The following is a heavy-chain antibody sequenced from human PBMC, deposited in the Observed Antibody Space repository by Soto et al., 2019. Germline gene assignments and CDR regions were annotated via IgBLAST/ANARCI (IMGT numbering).Heavy chain of an antibody. D-gene: IGHD3-22*01. V-gene: IGHV4-30-2*01. CDR3: ARQDDRYYYDSSGYYYGGDFDY. Sequence: PSETLSLTCAVSGGSISSGGYSWSWIRQPPGKGLEWIGYIYHSGSTYYNPSLKSRVTISVDRSKNQFSLKLSSVTAADTAVFYCARQDDRYYYDSSGYYYGGDFDYWGQGTLVTVSS. CDR1: GGSISSGGYS. CDR2: IYHSGST. J-gene: IGHJ4*02.